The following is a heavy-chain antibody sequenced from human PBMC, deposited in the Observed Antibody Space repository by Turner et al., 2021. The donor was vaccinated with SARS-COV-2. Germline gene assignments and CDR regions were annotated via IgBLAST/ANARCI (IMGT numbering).Heavy chain of an antibody. J-gene: IGHJ4*02. CDR1: GFTFSSYA. V-gene: IGHV3-23*01. D-gene: IGHD5-12*01. CDR3: AKGPDIVATIWGTLFSGTFDY. Sequence: EVQLLESGGGLVQPGGSLRLSCAASGFTFSSYAMGWVRQAPGKGLEWVSAIRGSGGSTYYADSVKGRFTISRDNSKNTLYLQMNSLRAEDTAVYYCAKGPDIVATIWGTLFSGTFDYWGQGTLVTVSS. CDR2: IRGSGGST.